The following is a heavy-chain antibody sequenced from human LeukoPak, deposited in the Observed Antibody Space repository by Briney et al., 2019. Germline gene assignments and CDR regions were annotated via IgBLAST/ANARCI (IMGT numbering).Heavy chain of an antibody. D-gene: IGHD6-13*01. CDR1: GFTFSNYW. CDR2: IKQDGCEK. J-gene: IGHJ4*02. CDR3: ARGTSTWYLTY. V-gene: IGHV3-7*04. Sequence: GGSLRLSCVASGFTFSNYWMTWVRQAPGKGLEWVANIKQDGCEKHYVDSVKGRFTISRDNAKNSLFLQMNSLRAEDTAVFYCARGTSTWYLTYWGQGTLVTVSS.